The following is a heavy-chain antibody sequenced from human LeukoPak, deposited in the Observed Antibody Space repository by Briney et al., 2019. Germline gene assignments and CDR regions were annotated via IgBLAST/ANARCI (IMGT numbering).Heavy chain of an antibody. CDR1: GYSFTSYW. V-gene: IGHV5-51*01. Sequence: GESLKIPCKGSGYSFTSYWIGWVRQMPGKGLEWMGIIYPGGSDTRYSPSFQGQVTISADKSISTAYLQWSSLKASDTAMYYCARQSGYCSGGSCYSRYFQHWGQGTLVTVSS. J-gene: IGHJ1*01. CDR3: ARQSGYCSGGSCYSRYFQH. D-gene: IGHD2-15*01. CDR2: IYPGGSDT.